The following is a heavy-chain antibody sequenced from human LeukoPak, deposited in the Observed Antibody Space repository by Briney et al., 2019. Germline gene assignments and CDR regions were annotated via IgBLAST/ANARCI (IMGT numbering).Heavy chain of an antibody. CDR3: ARGSWDSSGWWVDY. V-gene: IGHV4-61*02. CDR1: GGSISSGTYY. J-gene: IGHJ4*02. D-gene: IGHD6-19*01. CDR2: IYTRGSS. Sequence: PSETLSLTCTVSGGSISSGTYYWSWIRQPAGKGLEWIGRIYTRGSSHYNPSLKSRVTMSADTSENQSSLTLTSVTAADTAVYYCARGSWDSSGWWVDYWGQGILVTVSS.